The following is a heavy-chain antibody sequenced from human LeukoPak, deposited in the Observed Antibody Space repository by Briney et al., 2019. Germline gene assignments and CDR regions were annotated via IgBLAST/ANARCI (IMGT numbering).Heavy chain of an antibody. Sequence: GGSLRLSCAASGFTFNDYAMHWVRQAPGKGLEWVSGISWRSGSIVYADSVKGRFTISRDNAKNSLYLQMNSLRAEDTAVYYCARDSDVDTAMVTFDYWGQGTLVTVSS. D-gene: IGHD5-18*01. J-gene: IGHJ4*02. CDR1: GFTFNDYA. V-gene: IGHV3-9*01. CDR3: ARDSDVDTAMVTFDY. CDR2: ISWRSGSI.